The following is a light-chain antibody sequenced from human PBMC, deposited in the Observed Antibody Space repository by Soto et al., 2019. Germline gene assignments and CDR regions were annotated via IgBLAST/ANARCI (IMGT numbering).Light chain of an antibody. CDR1: QSVTSRS. J-gene: IGKJ4*01. Sequence: EIVLTQSPGTLSLSPGERATLSCRASQSVTSRSLAWYQQKPGQAPRLLVYGTSRRATGIPDRFSGSGSGTDFTLTISRLEPQDFAMYYCHQYGSSPLTFGGGTKVEIK. CDR2: GTS. CDR3: HQYGSSPLT. V-gene: IGKV3-20*01.